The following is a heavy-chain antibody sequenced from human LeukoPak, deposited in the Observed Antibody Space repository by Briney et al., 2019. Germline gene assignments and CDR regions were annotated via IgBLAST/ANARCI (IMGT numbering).Heavy chain of an antibody. D-gene: IGHD2-2*01. J-gene: IGHJ4*02. CDR3: AREPDIVVVPAAD. Sequence: SETLSLTCTVSGYSISSGYYWGWIQQPPGKGLEWIGSIYHSGRTYYNPSLKSRVAISVDTSKNQFSLKLSSVTAADTAVYYCAREPDIVVVPAADWGQGTLVTVSS. V-gene: IGHV4-38-2*02. CDR1: GYSISSGYY. CDR2: IYHSGRT.